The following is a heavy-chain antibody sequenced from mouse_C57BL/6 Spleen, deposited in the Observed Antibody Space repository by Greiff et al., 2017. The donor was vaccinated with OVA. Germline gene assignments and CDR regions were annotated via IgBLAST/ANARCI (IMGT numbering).Heavy chain of an antibody. D-gene: IGHD1-1*01. Sequence: QVQLQQPGAELVKPGASVKLSCKASGYTFTSYWMHWVKQRPGRGLEWIGRIDPTGGGTKYNEKFKGKATLTVDKSSSTAYMQLSRLTSEDSAVYCCAIWDYGDQGYFEVWGTGTTVTGSS. CDR2: IDPTGGGT. CDR1: GYTFTSYW. J-gene: IGHJ1*03. V-gene: IGHV1-72*01. CDR3: AIWDYGDQGYFEV.